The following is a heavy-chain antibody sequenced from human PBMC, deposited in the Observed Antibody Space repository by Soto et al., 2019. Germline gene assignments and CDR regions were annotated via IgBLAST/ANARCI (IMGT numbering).Heavy chain of an antibody. CDR2: INPSGGST. J-gene: IGHJ4*02. Sequence: ASVTVSCKASGYTFTSYYMHWVRQAPGQGLEWMGIINPSGGSTIYAQKFQGRVTMTRATSTSTVYMELSSLRSEDTAVYFCARDDGSGSDSFDYCGQGSLVTVSS. V-gene: IGHV1-46*01. CDR3: ARDDGSGSDSFDY. CDR1: GYTFTSYY. D-gene: IGHD3-10*01.